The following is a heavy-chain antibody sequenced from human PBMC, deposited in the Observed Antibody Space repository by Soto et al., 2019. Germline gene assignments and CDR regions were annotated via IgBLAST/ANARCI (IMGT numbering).Heavy chain of an antibody. CDR3: ARRVDYVWGSYRYSPYFDY. J-gene: IGHJ4*02. CDR2: IYYSGST. V-gene: IGHV4-59*08. Sequence: SETLSLTCSVSGGSFSSFYWSWIRQPPGKGLEWIGHIYYSGSTNYNPSLKSRVTISVDTSKNQFSLKLSSVTAADTAVYYCARRVDYVWGSYRYSPYFDYWGQGTLVTVSS. D-gene: IGHD3-16*02. CDR1: GGSFSSFY.